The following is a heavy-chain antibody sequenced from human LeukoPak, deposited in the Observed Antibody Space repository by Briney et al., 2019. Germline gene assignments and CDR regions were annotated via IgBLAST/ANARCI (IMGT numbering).Heavy chain of an antibody. CDR1: GFTFSGSA. D-gene: IGHD2-15*01. CDR2: IRSKANSYAT. CDR3: TTLLGYCSGGSCYQDY. V-gene: IGHV3-73*01. J-gene: IGHJ4*02. Sequence: GGSLRLSCAASGFTFSGSAMHWVRQASGKGLEWVGRIRSKANSYATAYAASVKGRFTISRDDSKNTAYLQMNSLKTEDTAVYYCTTLLGYCSGGSCYQDYWGQGTLVTVSS.